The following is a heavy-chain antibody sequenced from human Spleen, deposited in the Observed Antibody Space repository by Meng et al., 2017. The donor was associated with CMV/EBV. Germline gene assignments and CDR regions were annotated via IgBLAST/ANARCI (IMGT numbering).Heavy chain of an antibody. J-gene: IGHJ4*02. CDR3: ASGYSSGGSCPLDY. CDR1: GFTFSSYS. V-gene: IGHV3-21*04. Sequence: GESLKISCAASGFTFSSYSMNWVRQAPGKGLEWVSSISSSSSYIYYADSVKGRFTISRDNAKNSLYLQMNSLRAEDTAVYYCASGYSSGGSCPLDYWGQGTLVTVSS. CDR2: ISSSSSYI. D-gene: IGHD2-15*01.